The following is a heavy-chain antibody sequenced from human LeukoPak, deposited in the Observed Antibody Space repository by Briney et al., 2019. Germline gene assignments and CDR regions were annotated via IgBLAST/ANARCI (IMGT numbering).Heavy chain of an antibody. D-gene: IGHD2-2*01. CDR2: IKQDGREK. J-gene: IGHJ6*02. CDR3: ARDRRLGYCSSTSCYPYYYYGMDV. V-gene: IGHV3-7*01. Sequence: GGSLRLSCAASGFTFSSYWMSWVRQAPGKGLEWVAHIKQDGREKYYVDSVKGRFTISRDNAKNSLYLQMNSLRADDTAVYYCARDRRLGYCSSTSCYPYYYYGMDVWGQGTTVTVSS. CDR1: GFTFSSYW.